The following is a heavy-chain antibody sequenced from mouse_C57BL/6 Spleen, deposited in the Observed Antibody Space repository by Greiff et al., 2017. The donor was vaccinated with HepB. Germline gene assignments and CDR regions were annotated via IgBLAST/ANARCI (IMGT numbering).Heavy chain of an antibody. CDR2: IYPGSGNT. V-gene: IGHV1-76*01. Sequence: QVQLKESGAELVRPGASVKLSCKASGYTFTDYYINWVKQRPGQGLEWIARIYPGSGNTYYNEKFKGKATLTAEKSSSTAYMQLSSLTSEDSAVYFCARLQNAMDYWGQGTSVTVSS. CDR3: ARLQNAMDY. J-gene: IGHJ4*01. CDR1: GYTFTDYY.